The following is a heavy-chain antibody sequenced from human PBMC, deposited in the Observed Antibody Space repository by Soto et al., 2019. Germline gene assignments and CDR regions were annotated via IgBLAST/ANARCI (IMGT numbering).Heavy chain of an antibody. CDR2: IKSKTDGGTT. Sequence: GGSLRLSCAASGFTFSNAWMSWVRQAPGKGLEWVGRIKSKTDGGTTDYAAPVKGRLTISRDDSKNRLYLQMNSLKTEDTAVYYCTTDLDGSEGNWKRAYYYYYMDVWGKGTTVTVSS. V-gene: IGHV3-15*01. D-gene: IGHD3-10*01. CDR1: GFTFSNAW. CDR3: TTDLDGSEGNWKRAYYYYYMDV. J-gene: IGHJ6*03.